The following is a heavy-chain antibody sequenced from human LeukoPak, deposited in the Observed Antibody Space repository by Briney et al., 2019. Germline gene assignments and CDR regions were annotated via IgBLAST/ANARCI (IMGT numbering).Heavy chain of an antibody. Sequence: GGSLRLSCAASGFTFSNYGMHWVRQAPGKGREWVAVISYDGSNKNYADSVEGRFTISRDNSKNTYLQMNSLRPEDTAVYYCATGGTKTATGRMGYWGQGTLVIVSS. V-gene: IGHV3-30*03. CDR1: GFTFSNYG. J-gene: IGHJ4*02. D-gene: IGHD1-1*01. CDR3: ATGGTKTATGRMGY. CDR2: ISYDGSNK.